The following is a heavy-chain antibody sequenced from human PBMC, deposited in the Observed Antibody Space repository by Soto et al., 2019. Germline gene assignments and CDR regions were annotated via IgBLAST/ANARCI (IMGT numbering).Heavy chain of an antibody. J-gene: IGHJ4*02. D-gene: IGHD3-22*01. CDR3: ARGREYYDSSGYYVDY. Sequence: SETLSLTCAVYGGSFSGYYWSWIRQPPGKGLEWIGEINHSGSTNYNPSLKSRVTISVDTSKNQFSLKLSSVTAADTAVYYCARGREYYDSSGYYVDYWGQGTLVTVSS. V-gene: IGHV4-34*01. CDR2: INHSGST. CDR1: GGSFSGYY.